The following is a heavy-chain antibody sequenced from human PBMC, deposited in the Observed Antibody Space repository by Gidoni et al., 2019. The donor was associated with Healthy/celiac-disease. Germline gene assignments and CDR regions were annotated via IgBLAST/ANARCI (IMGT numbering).Heavy chain of an antibody. V-gene: IGHV1-69*01. CDR3: AREQPSITGTESGYYYYGMDV. Sequence: QVQLVQSGAEVKKPGSSVKVSCKASGGTFSSYAISWVRQAPGQGLEWMGGIIPIFGTANYAQKFQGRVTITADESTSTAYMELSSLRSEDTAVYYCAREQPSITGTESGYYYYGMDVWGQGTTVTVSS. CDR2: IIPIFGTA. CDR1: GGTFSSYA. J-gene: IGHJ6*02. D-gene: IGHD1-20*01.